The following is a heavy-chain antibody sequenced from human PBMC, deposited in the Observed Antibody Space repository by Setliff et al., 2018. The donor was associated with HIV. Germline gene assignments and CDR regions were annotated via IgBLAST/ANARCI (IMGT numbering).Heavy chain of an antibody. CDR3: ARHAAGPDGPFDY. CDR1: GGSIISYY. J-gene: IGHJ4*02. CDR2: IYYSGTT. V-gene: IGHV4-59*08. Sequence: SETLSLTCTVSGGSIISYYWSWIRQPPGKGLEWVAYIYYSGTTKSNPSLKSRVSSSVDTSKTQFSLKLSSVIAADTAVYYCARHAAGPDGPFDYWGQGTLVTVSS.